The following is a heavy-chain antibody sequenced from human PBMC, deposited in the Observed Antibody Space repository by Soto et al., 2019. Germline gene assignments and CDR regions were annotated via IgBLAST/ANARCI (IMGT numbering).Heavy chain of an antibody. CDR2: ISDDGST. D-gene: IGHD2-2*01. V-gene: IGHV4-59*01. J-gene: IGHJ6*02. CDR1: GGSIYASS. CDR3: AGYCNSSICPEGHYFALEV. Sequence: KPSETLSLTCNVSGGSIYASSWNWIRQSPGKGLERIGYISDDGSTNYNPSLKIRVTISVDTSKKQVPLKLTSVTAPATARYFCAGYCNSSICPEGHYFALEVWGQGTTVTVSS.